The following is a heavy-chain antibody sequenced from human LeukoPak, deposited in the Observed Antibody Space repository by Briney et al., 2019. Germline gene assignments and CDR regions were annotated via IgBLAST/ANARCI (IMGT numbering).Heavy chain of an antibody. CDR3: ARGYGENSDYHLKH. CDR2: IEYDENRK. CDR1: GFTFNSYV. Sequence: PGGSLGLSCAASGFTFNSYVMHWVRQAPGKGPEWVAVIEYDENRKYYEDSVKGRFTISRDNSKNMLYLQINSLTTEDTAVYYCARGYGENSDYHLKHWGQGTLVTVSS. D-gene: IGHD4-11*01. V-gene: IGHV3-30*03. J-gene: IGHJ1*01.